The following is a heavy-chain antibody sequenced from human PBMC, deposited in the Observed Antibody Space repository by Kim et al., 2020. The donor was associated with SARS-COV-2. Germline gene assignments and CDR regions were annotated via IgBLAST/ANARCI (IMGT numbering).Heavy chain of an antibody. V-gene: IGHV3-30*01. CDR3: ARDDYDYVWGSYQVDY. Sequence: DSVKGRFTISRDNSKNTLYLQMNSLRDEDTAVYYCARDDYDYVWGSYQVDYWGQGTLVTVSS. J-gene: IGHJ4*02. D-gene: IGHD3-16*01.